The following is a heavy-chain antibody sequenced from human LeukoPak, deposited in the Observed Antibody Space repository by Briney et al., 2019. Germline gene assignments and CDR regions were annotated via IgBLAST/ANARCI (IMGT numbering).Heavy chain of an antibody. CDR2: IKQDGSEK. CDR1: GFTFSSYW. CDR3: ARDRGSVYRSDYFDY. Sequence: GGSLRLSCAAPGFTFSSYWMSWVRQAPGKGLEWVANIKQDGSEKYYVDSVKGRFTISRGNAKNSLYLQMNSLRAEDTAVYYCARDRGSVYRSDYFDYWGQGTLVTVSS. D-gene: IGHD3-16*02. V-gene: IGHV3-7*01. J-gene: IGHJ4*02.